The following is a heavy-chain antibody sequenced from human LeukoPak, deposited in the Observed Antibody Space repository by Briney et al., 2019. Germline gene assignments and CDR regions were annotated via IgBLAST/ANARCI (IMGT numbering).Heavy chain of an antibody. CDR3: ARTSQGNKRYFDWLWKEYYYYYMDV. D-gene: IGHD3-9*01. Sequence: GGSLRLSCAASGFAFSSYSMNWVRQAPGKGLEWVSSISSSSSYIYYADSVKGRFTISRDNAKNSLYLQMNSLRAEDTAVYYCARTSQGNKRYFDWLWKEYYYYYMDVWGKGTTVTISS. CDR2: ISSSSSYI. J-gene: IGHJ6*03. V-gene: IGHV3-21*01. CDR1: GFAFSSYS.